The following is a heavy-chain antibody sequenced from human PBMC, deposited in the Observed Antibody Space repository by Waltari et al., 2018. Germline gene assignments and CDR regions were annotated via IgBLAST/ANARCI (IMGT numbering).Heavy chain of an antibody. J-gene: IGHJ4*02. D-gene: IGHD1-26*01. CDR2: ISSSSSYI. V-gene: IGHV3-21*04. CDR1: GFTFSRYS. CDR3: ARDSGEGGAFDY. Sequence: EVQLVESGGGLVKPGGSLRLSCAASGFTFSRYSINWVRQAPWKGLEWVASISSSSSYIYYADSVKGRFTISRDNAKNSLYLQMNSRRAEDTAVYYCARDSGEGGAFDYWGQGTLVTVSS.